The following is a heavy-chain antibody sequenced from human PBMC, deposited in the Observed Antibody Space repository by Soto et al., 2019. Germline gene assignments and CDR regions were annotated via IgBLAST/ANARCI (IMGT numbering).Heavy chain of an antibody. Sequence: ASVKVSCKASGYTFTSYDMHWVRQAPGQGLEWMGWINAGNGNTKYSQKFQGRVTITRDTSASTAYMELSSLRSEDTAVYYCASGRGGDGDWPNNWFDPWGQGTLVTVSS. CDR1: GYTFTSYD. D-gene: IGHD4-17*01. CDR2: INAGNGNT. V-gene: IGHV1-3*01. J-gene: IGHJ5*02. CDR3: ASGRGGDGDWPNNWFDP.